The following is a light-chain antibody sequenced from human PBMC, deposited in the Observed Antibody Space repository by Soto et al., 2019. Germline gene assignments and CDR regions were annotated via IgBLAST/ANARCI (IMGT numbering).Light chain of an antibody. CDR2: AAS. CDR1: QSISSY. CDR3: QQSYSTPIT. V-gene: IGKV1-39*01. J-gene: IGKJ5*01. Sequence: DIQMTQSPSSLSASVGDRVTITCRASQSISSYLNWYQQKPGKAPKIMIYAASSLQSGVPSRFSGSGSGTDFTLTISSLKTEDFATYYCQQSYSTPITFGQGTRLEIK.